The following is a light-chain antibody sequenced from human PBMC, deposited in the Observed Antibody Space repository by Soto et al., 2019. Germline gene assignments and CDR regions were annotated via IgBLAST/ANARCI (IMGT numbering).Light chain of an antibody. Sequence: DIQMTQSPSTLSASLVDRFTITCRASQSIGDSLAWYQQKPGKAPYLLISDVSSLERGVPSRFSGSGSGTEFTLTISSMQPDDFATFYCQQYNGYSRTFGQGTKV. V-gene: IGKV1-5*01. J-gene: IGKJ1*01. CDR2: DVS. CDR1: QSIGDS. CDR3: QQYNGYSRT.